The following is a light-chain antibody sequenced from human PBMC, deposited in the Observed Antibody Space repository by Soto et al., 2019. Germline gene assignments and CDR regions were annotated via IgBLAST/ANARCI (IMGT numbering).Light chain of an antibody. CDR2: VAS. CDR1: QTIDRY. CDR3: QQSYNAPFN. J-gene: IGKJ3*01. V-gene: IGKV1-39*01. Sequence: IQMTQSPSSLSASIGDTVTITCRASQTIDRYLNWFQQKSGQAPKLLMNVASTLRSGVPSRFSASGSGTDFTLTISSLQPEDYATYYCQQSYNAPFNFGPGTKVDIK.